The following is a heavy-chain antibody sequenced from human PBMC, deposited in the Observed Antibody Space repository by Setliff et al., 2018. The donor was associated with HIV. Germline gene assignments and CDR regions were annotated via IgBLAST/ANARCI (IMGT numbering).Heavy chain of an antibody. CDR2: INPNSGGT. V-gene: IGHV1-2*02. D-gene: IGHD2-21*01. CDR3: ARDKLEETAESLWGPMKNDAFDI. CDR1: GYTFTDYY. J-gene: IGHJ3*02. Sequence: ASVKVSCKASGYTFTDYYMHWVRQAPGLGLEWMGWINPNSGGTKSAQTFQGRVTMTRDTSINTAYMDLSRLRSDDTAIYYCARDKLEETAESLWGPMKNDAFDIWGPGTLVTVSS.